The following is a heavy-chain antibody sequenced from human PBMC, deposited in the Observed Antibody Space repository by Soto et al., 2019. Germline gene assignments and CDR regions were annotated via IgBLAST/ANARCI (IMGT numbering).Heavy chain of an antibody. J-gene: IGHJ4*02. CDR2: IYWNDEK. CDR1: GFSLTTSGVG. D-gene: IGHD6-19*01. V-gene: IGHV2-5*01. CDR3: AHRLRWLANFDY. Sequence: QITLKESGPTLVKPTQTLTLTCTFSGFSLTTSGVGVGWIRQPPGKALEWLALIYWNDEKRYSPSLKSRLTITKDTSRNQVVLTMTNMEPVDTDTYYCAHRLRWLANFDYWGKGTLVTVSS.